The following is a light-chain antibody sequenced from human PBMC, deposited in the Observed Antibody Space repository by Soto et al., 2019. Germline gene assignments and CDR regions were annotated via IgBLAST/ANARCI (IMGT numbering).Light chain of an antibody. CDR1: HYLNTR. CDR2: QTS. CDR3: HQRQSWPRT. V-gene: IGKV3-11*01. J-gene: IGKJ1*01. Sequence: EIXLTQSPATLXSFPGDGVTLXCRASHYLNTRLVWCQHTPGEAPRLLIYQTSIRAEGSPARFSASGSATDFTPTISDGQPEDFALYYCHQRQSWPRTFGQGTKVDIK.